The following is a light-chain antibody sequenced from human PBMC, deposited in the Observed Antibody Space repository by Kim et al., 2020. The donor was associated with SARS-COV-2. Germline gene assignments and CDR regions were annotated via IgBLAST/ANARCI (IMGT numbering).Light chain of an antibody. V-gene: IGLV3-1*01. J-gene: IGLJ3*02. CDR1: KLGDKY. Sequence: YELTQPPSVSVSPGQTASITCSGDKLGDKYACWYQQKPGQSPVLVIYQDTKRPSGIPERFSGSNSGNTATLTISGTQAMDEADYYCQAWDSSTAVFGGGTQLTVL. CDR3: QAWDSSTAV. CDR2: QDT.